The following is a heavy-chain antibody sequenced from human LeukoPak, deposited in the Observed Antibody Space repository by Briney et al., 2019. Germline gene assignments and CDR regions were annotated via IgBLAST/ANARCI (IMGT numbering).Heavy chain of an antibody. CDR3: AKGAEEGVVITSVYYYYMDV. V-gene: IGHV3-23*01. CDR2: ISASGYNT. Sequence: GGSLRLSCAASGFTFSSCGMSWVRQAPGKGLEWVSTISASGYNTYYADSVQGRFTISRDNSKDTLYLQMNSLRVEDTAVYYCAKGAEEGVVITSVYYYYMDVWGKGTTVTISS. CDR1: GFTFSSCG. J-gene: IGHJ6*03. D-gene: IGHD3-22*01.